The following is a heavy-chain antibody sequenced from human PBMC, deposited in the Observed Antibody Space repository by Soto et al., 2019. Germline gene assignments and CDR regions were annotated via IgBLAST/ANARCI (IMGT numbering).Heavy chain of an antibody. J-gene: IGHJ4*02. CDR3: ARGARITMVRGVIIHPQGY. D-gene: IGHD3-10*01. Sequence: QVQLVQSGAEVKKPGASVKVSCKASGYTFTSYDINWVRQATGQGLEWMGWMNPNSGNTGYAQKFQGRVTMTRNTSISTAYMELSSVRSEDTAVYYCARGARITMVRGVIIHPQGYWGQGTLVTVSS. V-gene: IGHV1-8*01. CDR1: GYTFTSYD. CDR2: MNPNSGNT.